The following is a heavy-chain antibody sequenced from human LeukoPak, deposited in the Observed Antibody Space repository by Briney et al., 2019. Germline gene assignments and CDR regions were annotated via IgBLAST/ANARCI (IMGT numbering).Heavy chain of an antibody. Sequence: SDTLSLTCTVSGGPIRSYYWRWLRQPPGKGLEWIGYIYTSGNNNQNPSLKSRVTLSVEPFKNQFSLKLSAVTAADTAVYYCARHVRGGPLDYWGQGNLVTVSS. D-gene: IGHD3-10*01. V-gene: IGHV4-4*08. J-gene: IGHJ4*02. CDR2: IYTSGNN. CDR1: GGPIRSYY. CDR3: ARHVRGGPLDY.